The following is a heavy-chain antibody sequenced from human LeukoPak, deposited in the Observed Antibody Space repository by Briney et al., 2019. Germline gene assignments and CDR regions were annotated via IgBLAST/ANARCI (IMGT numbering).Heavy chain of an antibody. CDR2: IDPYSGGT. V-gene: IGHV1-2*02. Sequence: ASVKVSCKASGYSYTDYYIHWVRQARGQGLEWMGWIDPYSGGTNYAQKFQFRLTMTRDTSISKAYMELIGLRSEDTALHYCAGDGVVRGVIVFCGQGTRITVSS. J-gene: IGHJ4*02. CDR3: AGDGVVRGVIVF. D-gene: IGHD3-10*01. CDR1: GYSYTDYY.